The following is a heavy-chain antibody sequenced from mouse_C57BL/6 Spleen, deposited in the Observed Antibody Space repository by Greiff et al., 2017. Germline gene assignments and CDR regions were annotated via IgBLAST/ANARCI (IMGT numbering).Heavy chain of an antibody. CDR1: GYSITSGYY. Sequence: EVQLQQSGPGLVKPSQSLSLTCSVTGYSITSGYYWNWIRQFPGNKLEWMSYISYDGSNNYNPSLKNRISITRDTSKNQFFLKLNSVTTEDTATYYCAKDYGIDYWGQGTTLTVSS. J-gene: IGHJ2*01. D-gene: IGHD1-1*02. CDR3: AKDYGIDY. V-gene: IGHV3-6*01. CDR2: ISYDGSN.